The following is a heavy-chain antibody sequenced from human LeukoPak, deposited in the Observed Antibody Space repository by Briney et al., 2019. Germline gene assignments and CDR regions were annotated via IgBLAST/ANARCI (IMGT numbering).Heavy chain of an antibody. V-gene: IGHV4-38-2*02. CDR3: ARVLVVVAAGYYFDY. D-gene: IGHD2-15*01. J-gene: IGHJ4*02. CDR1: GYSLSSGYY. CDR2: IYHSGST. Sequence: SETLSLTCTVSGYSLSSGYYWGWIRQPPGKGLEWIGSIYHSGSTYYNPSLKSRVTISVDTSKNQFSLKLSSVTAADTAVYYCARVLVVVAAGYYFDYWGQGTLVTVS.